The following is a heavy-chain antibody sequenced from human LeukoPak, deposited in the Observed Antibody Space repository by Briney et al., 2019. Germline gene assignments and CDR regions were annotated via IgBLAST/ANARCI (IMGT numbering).Heavy chain of an antibody. CDR3: ARREYDSSGYAQFDY. J-gene: IGHJ4*02. V-gene: IGHV1-18*01. CDR1: GYTFTSYG. D-gene: IGHD3-22*01. CDR2: ISAYNGNT. Sequence: ASVKVSCKASGYTFTSYGISWVRQAPGQGLEWMGWISAYNGNTNYAQKLQGRVTMTTDTSTSTAYMELRSLRSDDTAVYYCARREYDSSGYAQFDYWGQGTLVTVSS.